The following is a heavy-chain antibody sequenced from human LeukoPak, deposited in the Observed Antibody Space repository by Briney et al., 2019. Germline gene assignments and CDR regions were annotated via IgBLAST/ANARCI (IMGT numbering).Heavy chain of an antibody. CDR1: GFTFSSYE. CDR2: ISSSGSTV. CDR3: AREPGATAAFDI. Sequence: GGSLRLSCAASGFTFSSYEMNWVRQAPGKGLEWVSYISSSGSTVYYADSVKGRFTISRDNAKNSLYPQINSLRAEDTAVYYCAREPGATAAFDIWGQGTMVTISS. J-gene: IGHJ3*02. V-gene: IGHV3-48*03. D-gene: IGHD1-26*01.